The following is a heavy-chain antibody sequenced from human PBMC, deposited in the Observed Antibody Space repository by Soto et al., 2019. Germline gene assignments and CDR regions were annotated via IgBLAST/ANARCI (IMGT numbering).Heavy chain of an antibody. CDR3: ARLGSVYANPGYYYGMDV. CDR1: GYSFTSYW. Sequence: PVESLKISCKGSGYSFTSYWISCFLQMPVKVLEWMGRIDPSDSYTNYSPSFQGHVTISADKSISTAYLQWSSLKASDTAMYYCARLGSVYANPGYYYGMDVWGQGTTVTVSS. J-gene: IGHJ6*02. CDR2: IDPSDSYT. V-gene: IGHV5-10-1*01. D-gene: IGHD2-8*01.